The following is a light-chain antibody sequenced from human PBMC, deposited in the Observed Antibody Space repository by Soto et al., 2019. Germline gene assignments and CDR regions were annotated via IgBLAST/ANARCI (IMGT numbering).Light chain of an antibody. CDR2: GAS. Sequence: EIMMTQSPATLSVSPGERATLSCRASQSVSSRLAWYQQRPGPAPRLLISGASLRATGIAARFSGSGSGREFTLTISSLQSEDSALYYCQQYSNWPTFGQGTLLE. J-gene: IGKJ5*01. CDR1: QSVSSR. CDR3: QQYSNWPT. V-gene: IGKV3-15*01.